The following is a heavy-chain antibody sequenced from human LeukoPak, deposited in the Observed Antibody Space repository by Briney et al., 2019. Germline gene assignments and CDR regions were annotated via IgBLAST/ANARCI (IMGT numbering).Heavy chain of an antibody. V-gene: IGHV4-34*01. CDR2: INHSGST. CDR3: ASSGWYSFDY. Sequence: SETLSLTCAVYGGSFSGYYWSWIRQPPGQGLEWIGEINHSGSTNYNPSLKSRVTISVDTSKNQFSLNLSSVTAADTAIYYCASSGWYSFDYWGQGTLVTVSS. J-gene: IGHJ4*02. D-gene: IGHD6-19*01. CDR1: GGSFSGYY.